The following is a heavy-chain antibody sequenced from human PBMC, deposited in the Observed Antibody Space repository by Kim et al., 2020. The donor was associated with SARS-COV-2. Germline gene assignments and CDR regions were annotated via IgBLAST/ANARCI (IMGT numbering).Heavy chain of an antibody. J-gene: IGHJ4*02. D-gene: IGHD3-22*01. V-gene: IGHV4-39*01. CDR1: GGSISSSSYY. CDR3: ARRPSKYYYDSSGYSGETYFDY. Sequence: SETLSLTCTVSGGSISSSSYYWGRIRQPPGKGLEWIGSIYYSGSTYYNPSLKSRVTISVDTSKNQFSLKLSSVTAADTAVYYCARRPSKYYYDSSGYSGETYFDYWGQGTLVTVSS. CDR2: IYYSGST.